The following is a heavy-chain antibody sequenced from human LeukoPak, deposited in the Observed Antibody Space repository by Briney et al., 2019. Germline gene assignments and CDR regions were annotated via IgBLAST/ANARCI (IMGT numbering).Heavy chain of an antibody. CDR1: GYTFTDYY. CDR2: INLNSGGT. J-gene: IGHJ4*02. CDR3: AREGRNRSFDY. V-gene: IGHV1-2*02. D-gene: IGHD1-14*01. Sequence: ASVKVSCKASGYTFTDYYLHWVRQAPGQGLEWMGWINLNSGGTNSAQKFQGRVAMTRDTSISTAYMDLSRLRSDDTAVYYCAREGRNRSFDYWGQGTLVTVSS.